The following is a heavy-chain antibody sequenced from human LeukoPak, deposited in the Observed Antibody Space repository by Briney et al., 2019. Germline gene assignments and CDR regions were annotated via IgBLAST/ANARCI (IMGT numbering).Heavy chain of an antibody. CDR1: GGSVSSGDFY. J-gene: IGHJ4*02. D-gene: IGHD1-7*01. Sequence: SQTLSLTCTVSGGSVSSGDFYWTWIRQPAGKGLEWIGRIYTSGSTSYSPSLKSRVTISLDTSKNQFSLRLSSVTAADTAVYYCARGGELLNYLGQGTLVTVSS. CDR2: IYTSGST. CDR3: ARGGELLNY. V-gene: IGHV4-61*02.